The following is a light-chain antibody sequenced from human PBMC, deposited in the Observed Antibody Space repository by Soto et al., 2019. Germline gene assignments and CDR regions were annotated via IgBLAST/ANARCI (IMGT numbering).Light chain of an antibody. CDR3: QQSSTTPWT. Sequence: DIQMTQSPSSLSACVGDRVTITCRASQSISTYLNWFQQKPGRAPKLLIYLTSTLQSGVPSRFSGSGSGTDFTLTISSLQPEDFATYYCQQSSTTPWTFGQGTKVDVK. V-gene: IGKV1-39*01. CDR1: QSISTY. CDR2: LTS. J-gene: IGKJ1*01.